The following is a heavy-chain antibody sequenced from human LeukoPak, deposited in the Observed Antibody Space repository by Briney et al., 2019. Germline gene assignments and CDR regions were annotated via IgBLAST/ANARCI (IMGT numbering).Heavy chain of an antibody. J-gene: IGHJ4*02. CDR1: GGTFSSYT. CDR2: IIPIFGTA. D-gene: IGHD6-6*01. CDR3: ARDLSSSVGFDY. V-gene: IGHV1-69*05. Sequence: ASVKVSCKASGGTFSSYTISWVRQAPGQGLEWMGGIIPIFGTANYVQKFQGRVTITTDESTSTAYMELSSLRSEDTAVYYCARDLSSSVGFDYWGQGTLVTVSS.